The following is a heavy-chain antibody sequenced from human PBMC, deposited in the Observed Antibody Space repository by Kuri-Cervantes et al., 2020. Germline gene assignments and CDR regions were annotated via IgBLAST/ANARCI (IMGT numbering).Heavy chain of an antibody. CDR3: AKDRVLAESGSIYYYGMDV. CDR1: GFTFSNYA. Sequence: GGSLRLSCAASGFTFSNYAMSWVRQAPGKGLEWVSAISGSGGSTYYADSVKGRFTISRDNSKNTLYLQMNSLRAEDTAVYYCAKDRVLAESGSIYYYGMDVWGQGTTVTVSS. CDR2: ISGSGGST. D-gene: IGHD3-3*01. J-gene: IGHJ6*02. V-gene: IGHV3-23*01.